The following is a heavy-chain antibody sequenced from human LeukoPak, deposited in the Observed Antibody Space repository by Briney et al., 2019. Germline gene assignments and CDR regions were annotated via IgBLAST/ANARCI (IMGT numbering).Heavy chain of an antibody. CDR3: ARHEEEDGYNAKTFGY. D-gene: IGHD5-24*01. CDR2: VHYRGTT. J-gene: IGHJ4*02. CDR1: GVSISSSNNF. V-gene: IGHV4-39*01. Sequence: SATLSLTCTVSGVSISSSNNFWGWIRQPPGKEVEWIGSVHYRGTTYYIPSLKSRVTISVDTSKNQFSLKLSSVTAADTAVYYCARHEEEDGYNAKTFGYWGQGTLVTVSS.